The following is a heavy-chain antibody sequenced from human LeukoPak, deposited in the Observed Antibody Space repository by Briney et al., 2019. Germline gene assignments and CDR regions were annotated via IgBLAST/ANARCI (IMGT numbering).Heavy chain of an antibody. Sequence: PSETLSLTCTVSGGSISSYYWSWIRQPAGKGLEWIGRIHSSGSINYNPSLKSRVTMSVDTSKNQFSLKVSSVTAADTAVYYCARETYGSGSYYIDYYYYYMDVWGKGTTVTVSS. D-gene: IGHD3-10*01. J-gene: IGHJ6*03. CDR1: GGSISSYY. V-gene: IGHV4-4*07. CDR2: IHSSGSI. CDR3: ARETYGSGSYYIDYYYYYMDV.